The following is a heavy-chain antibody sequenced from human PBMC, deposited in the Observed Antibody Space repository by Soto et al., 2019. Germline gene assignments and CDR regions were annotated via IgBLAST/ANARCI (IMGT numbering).Heavy chain of an antibody. D-gene: IGHD2-21*01. CDR3: ARDVNGGFCGA. CDR1: GFTFSSYS. V-gene: IGHV3-21*01. J-gene: IGHJ5*02. CDR2: ISSRNNDM. Sequence: EVQLVESGGGLVKPGGSLRLSCAASGFTFSSYSMNWVRQAPGKGLEWVSTISSRNNDMYYVDSVKGRFTISRDKARNSVYLQMNSLRADDTAVYYCARDVNGGFCGAWGQGTLVTVSS.